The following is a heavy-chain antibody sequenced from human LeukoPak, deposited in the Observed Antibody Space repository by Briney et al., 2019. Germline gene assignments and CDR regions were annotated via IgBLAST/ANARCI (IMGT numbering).Heavy chain of an antibody. CDR3: AKDYDSSGYYYGD. V-gene: IGHV3-23*01. J-gene: IGHJ4*02. CDR2: ISGSGGST. Sequence: GGSLRLSCAASGFTFSSYAMIWVRQPPGKGLEWVSAISGSGGSTYYADSLKGRLTISRDNSKNTLYLQMNSLRAEDTAVYYCAKDYDSSGYYYGDWGQGTLATVSS. D-gene: IGHD3-22*01. CDR1: GFTFSSYA.